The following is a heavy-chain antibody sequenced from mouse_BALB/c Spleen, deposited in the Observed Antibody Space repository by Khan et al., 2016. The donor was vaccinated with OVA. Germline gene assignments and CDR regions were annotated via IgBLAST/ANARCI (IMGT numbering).Heavy chain of an antibody. CDR1: GYTFTSYW. CDR2: ISPGSGTP. CDR3: ARENYYGSSHYAMDY. D-gene: IGHD1-1*01. J-gene: IGHJ4*01. V-gene: IGHV1S41*01. Sequence: DLVKPGASVKLSCKASGYTFTSYWINWIKQRPEQGLEWIGRISPGSGTPYYNEMFKGKATLTVDISSNTAYIQLSSLSSEDSAVYFCARENYYGSSHYAMDYWGQGTSVTVAS.